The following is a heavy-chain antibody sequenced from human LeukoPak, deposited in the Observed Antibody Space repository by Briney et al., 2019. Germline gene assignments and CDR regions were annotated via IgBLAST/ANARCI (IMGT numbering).Heavy chain of an antibody. D-gene: IGHD6-6*01. J-gene: IGHJ4*02. CDR1: GFTFSAYA. CDR3: ARGGEYPSDY. Sequence: GGSLRLSCAASGFTFSAYAMLWLRQAPGKGLEYVSGITANGGTTHYGTSVKGRFTVCRDESNATVYLQMVRLRREDMAVYYCARGGEYPSDYWGQGALVTVSS. V-gene: IGHV3-64*01. CDR2: ITANGGTT.